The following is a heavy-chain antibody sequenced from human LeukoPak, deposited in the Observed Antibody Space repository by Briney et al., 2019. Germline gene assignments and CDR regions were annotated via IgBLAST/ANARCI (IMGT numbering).Heavy chain of an antibody. J-gene: IGHJ6*03. Sequence: GESLKRSCKGSGYSFTSYCIGWVRQMPGKGLEWMGIIYPGDSDTRYSPSFQGQVTASADKSISTAYLQWSSLKATDTAMYYCARHDKYSGYDTMRGRGYYYYYYIDVWGKGTTVTVSS. CDR3: ARHDKYSGYDTMRGRGYYYYYYIDV. CDR2: IYPGDSDT. D-gene: IGHD5-12*01. V-gene: IGHV5-51*01. CDR1: GYSFTSYC.